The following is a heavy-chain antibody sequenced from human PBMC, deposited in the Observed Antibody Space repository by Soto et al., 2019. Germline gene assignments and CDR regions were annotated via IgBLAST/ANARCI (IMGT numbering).Heavy chain of an antibody. J-gene: IGHJ4*02. CDR3: TTGLSNGYYNFDF. V-gene: IGHV3-74*01. Sequence: GGSLRLSCAASGSTFSSYWMHWVRQAPGKGRVWVSRIDNDGSRTSYADSVKGRFTISRDNAKNTLSLQMNSLRVEDTAVYYCTTGLSNGYYNFDFWGRGT. CDR1: GSTFSSYW. D-gene: IGHD3-22*01. CDR2: IDNDGSRT.